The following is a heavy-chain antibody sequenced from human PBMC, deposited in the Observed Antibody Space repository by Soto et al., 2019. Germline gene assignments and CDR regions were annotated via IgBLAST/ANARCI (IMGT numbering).Heavy chain of an antibody. J-gene: IGHJ6*03. CDR3: AIAVAGTSAYYYHFYYMDV. CDR2: ISSSGSTI. D-gene: IGHD6-19*01. V-gene: IGHV3-11*01. CDR1: GFTFSDYY. Sequence: QVQLVESGGGLVKPGGSLRLSCAASGFTFSDYYMSWIRQAPGKGLEWVSYISSSGSTIYYADSVKGRFTISRDNAKNSLYLQMNSLRAEDTAVYYCAIAVAGTSAYYYHFYYMDVWGKGTTVTVSS.